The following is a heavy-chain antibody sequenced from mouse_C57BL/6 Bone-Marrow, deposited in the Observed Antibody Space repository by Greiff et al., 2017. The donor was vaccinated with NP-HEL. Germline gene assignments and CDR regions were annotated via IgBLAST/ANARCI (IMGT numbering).Heavy chain of an antibody. Sequence: DVQLQESGAELVRPGASVKLSCTASGFNIKDDYMHWVKQRPEQGLEWIGWIDPENGDTEYASKFQGKATITADTSSNTAYLQLSSLTSEDTAVYYCTSYYYGGLAYWGQGTLVTVSA. J-gene: IGHJ3*01. V-gene: IGHV14-4*01. CDR2: IDPENGDT. D-gene: IGHD1-1*02. CDR3: TSYYYGGLAY. CDR1: GFNIKDDY.